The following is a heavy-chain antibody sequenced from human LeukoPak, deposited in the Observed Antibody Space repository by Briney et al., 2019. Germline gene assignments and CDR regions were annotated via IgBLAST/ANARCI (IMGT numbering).Heavy chain of an antibody. Sequence: SVKVSCKASGGTFSSYAISWVRQAPGQGLEWMGRIIPILGIANYAQKFQGRVTITADKSTSTAYMELSSLRYEATAVYYCAREVWFGDFGPPQNWFDPWGTGTLVTVSS. CDR2: IIPILGIA. V-gene: IGHV1-69*04. CDR1: GGTFSSYA. CDR3: AREVWFGDFGPPQNWFDP. D-gene: IGHD3-10*01. J-gene: IGHJ5*02.